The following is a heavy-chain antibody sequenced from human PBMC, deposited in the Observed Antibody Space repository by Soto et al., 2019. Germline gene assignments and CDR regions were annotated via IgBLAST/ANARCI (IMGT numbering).Heavy chain of an antibody. J-gene: IGHJ4*02. CDR2: INHGGST. V-gene: IGHV4-34*01. Sequence: QVQLQQWGAGLLKPSETLSLTCAAYGGSFRGYYWRWIRQPPGKGLEWIGEINHGGSTNYNPSLKGRVTMSVGPSRNQFSLKLRSVTAADTAVYYCAGDLHDGDYGAAHYWGQGTLVTVSS. CDR1: GGSFRGYY. CDR3: AGDLHDGDYGAAHY. D-gene: IGHD4-17*01.